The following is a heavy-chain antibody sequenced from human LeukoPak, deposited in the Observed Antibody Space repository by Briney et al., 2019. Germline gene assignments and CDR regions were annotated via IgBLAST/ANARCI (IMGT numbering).Heavy chain of an antibody. CDR3: AKDRASITIFGVVISKLYYFDY. D-gene: IGHD3-3*01. J-gene: IGHJ4*02. CDR1: GFTFSSYA. Sequence: GGSLRLSCAASGFTFSSYAMSWVRQAPGKGLEWVSAISGSGGSTYYADSVKGRFTISRDNSKNTLCLQMNSLRAEDTAVYYCAKDRASITIFGVVISKLYYFDYWGQGTLVTVSS. CDR2: ISGSGGST. V-gene: IGHV3-23*01.